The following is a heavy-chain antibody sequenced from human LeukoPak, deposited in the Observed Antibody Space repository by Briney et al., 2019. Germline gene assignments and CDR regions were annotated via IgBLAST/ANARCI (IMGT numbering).Heavy chain of an antibody. V-gene: IGHV3-33*01. J-gene: IGHJ4*02. CDR3: ARDRAAADLDY. D-gene: IGHD6-13*01. CDR2: IWYDGSNK. Sequence: GGTLRLSCAASGFTFSSYGMHWVRQAPGKGLEWVAVIWYDGSNKFYADSVKGRFTISRDNSKNTLYLQMNSLRAEDTAVYYCARDRAAADLDYWGQGTVVTVSS. CDR1: GFTFSSYG.